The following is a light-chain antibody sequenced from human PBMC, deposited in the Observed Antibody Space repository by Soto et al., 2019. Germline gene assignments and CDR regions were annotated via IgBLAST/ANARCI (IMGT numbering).Light chain of an antibody. CDR2: GAS. J-gene: IGKJ4*01. CDR1: QSVSTK. V-gene: IGKV3-15*01. CDR3: QQYNNWPLS. Sequence: IVMTQSPATLSLSPGERATLSYRASQSVSTKLGWYQQKPGQAPRLLIYGASTRATGIPARFSGSGSGTEFTLTISSLQSEDFAVYYCQQYNNWPLSFGGGTKVEIK.